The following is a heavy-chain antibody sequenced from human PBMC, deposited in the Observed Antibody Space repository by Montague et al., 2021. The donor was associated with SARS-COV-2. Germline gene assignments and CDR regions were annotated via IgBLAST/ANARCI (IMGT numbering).Heavy chain of an antibody. J-gene: IGHJ4*02. CDR3: ASRGAGWFGSNPERFDY. D-gene: IGHD3-10*01. CDR2: IYHSGRT. V-gene: IGHV4-4*02. Sequence: SETLSLTCAVSGGSISSSNWWSWVRQPPGKGLERIGEIYHSGRTNYNPSLKSRVTISVDKSKNQFSLKLSSVTAADTAVYYCASRGAGWFGSNPERFDYWGQGTLVTVSS. CDR1: GGSISSSNW.